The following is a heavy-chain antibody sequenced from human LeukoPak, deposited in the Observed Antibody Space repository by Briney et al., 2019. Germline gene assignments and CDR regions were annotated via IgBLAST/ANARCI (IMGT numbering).Heavy chain of an antibody. CDR1: GFTFSSYA. Sequence: QSGGSLRLSCAASGFTFSSYAMSWVRQAPGKGLEWVSAISGSGGSTYYADSVKGRFTISRDNSKNTLYLQMNSLRAEDTAVYYCAKVPTYYDFWSGPSGYWGQGTLVTVSS. J-gene: IGHJ4*02. CDR2: ISGSGGST. D-gene: IGHD3-3*01. V-gene: IGHV3-23*01. CDR3: AKVPTYYDFWSGPSGY.